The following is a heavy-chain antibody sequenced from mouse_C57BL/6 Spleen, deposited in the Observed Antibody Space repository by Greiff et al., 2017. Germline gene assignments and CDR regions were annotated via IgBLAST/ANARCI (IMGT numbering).Heavy chain of an antibody. CDR1: GYAFSSSW. Sequence: QVQLQQSGPELVKPGASVKISCKASGYAFSSSWMNWVKQRPGKGLEWIGRIYPGGGDTNYNGKFKGQATLTADKSSSTAYMQLSSLTSEDSAVYFCARSLNAMDYWGQGTSVTVSS. CDR2: IYPGGGDT. CDR3: ARSLNAMDY. J-gene: IGHJ4*01. V-gene: IGHV1-82*01.